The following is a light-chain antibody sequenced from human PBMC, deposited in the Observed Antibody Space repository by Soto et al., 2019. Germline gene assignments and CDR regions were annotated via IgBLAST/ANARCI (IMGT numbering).Light chain of an antibody. CDR3: KEYVTAFRS. J-gene: IGKJ1*01. Sequence: DLQITQPPSTLSASVRRRVIITFASSQSISSWLAWYQQKPGAAPKLLIYKASTLESGVPSRFSGSGSGTEFTLAISSLQSDDFATYFCKEYVTAFRSFGKGTEVDIK. CDR1: QSISSW. CDR2: KAS. V-gene: IGKV1-5*03.